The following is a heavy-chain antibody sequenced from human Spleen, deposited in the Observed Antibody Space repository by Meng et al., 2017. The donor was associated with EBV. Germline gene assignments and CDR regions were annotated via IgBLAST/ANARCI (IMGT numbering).Heavy chain of an antibody. V-gene: IGHV1-69*06. CDR2: IIPIFGTA. Sequence: QRQLVRAWRGGKAPGHSGEVSVKASGGHFSSVVSSGVRQAPGQGLEWMGGIIPIFGTANYAQKFQGRVTITADKSTSTAYMELSSLRSEDTAVYYCARDEGYSSGYWFDPWGQGTLVTVSS. J-gene: IGHJ5*02. CDR1: GGHFSSVV. CDR3: ARDEGYSSGYWFDP. D-gene: IGHD6-19*01.